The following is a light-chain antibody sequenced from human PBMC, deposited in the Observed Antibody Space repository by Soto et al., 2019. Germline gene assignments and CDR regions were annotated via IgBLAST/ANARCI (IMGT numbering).Light chain of an antibody. J-gene: IGLJ1*01. CDR1: SSDVGAYNY. V-gene: IGLV2-14*01. CDR3: SSYTIATTYV. CDR2: DDS. Sequence: QSVLTQPASVSGSPGQSITISCTGTSSDVGAYNYDSWYQQYPGEAPKVIIYDDSHRPAGVSNRFSGSKSGNTASLTISGLQTQDEADYYCSSYTIATTYVFGTGTKLTVL.